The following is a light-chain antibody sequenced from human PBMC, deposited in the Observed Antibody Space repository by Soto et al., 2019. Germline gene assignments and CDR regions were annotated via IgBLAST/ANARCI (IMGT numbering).Light chain of an antibody. J-gene: IGKJ2*01. CDR2: GGS. CDR1: QPINNW. V-gene: IGKV1D-12*01. Sequence: DIQMTQSPSSVSASVGDTVIITCRASQPINNWLAWYQQKPGKAPNLLIHGGSNLQGGVPSRFSGSGSGTDFTLTITSLQPEDFATYFWQQANTFPHTFGQGTKLEIK. CDR3: QQANTFPHT.